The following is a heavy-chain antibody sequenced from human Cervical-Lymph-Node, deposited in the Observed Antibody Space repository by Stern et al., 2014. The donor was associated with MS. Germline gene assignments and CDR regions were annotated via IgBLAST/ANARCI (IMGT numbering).Heavy chain of an antibody. Sequence: QVQLVQSGAEVKKPGASVKVSCKASGYTFTTYGISWVRQAPGQGLEWMGRISAYNGNTDYAQKPQGRVTMTTDTSTTTAYMELRSLRSDDTAVYYCAREDRNYDILTGYYGNWFDPWGQGSLVTVSS. J-gene: IGHJ5*02. CDR3: AREDRNYDILTGYYGNWFDP. V-gene: IGHV1-18*01. D-gene: IGHD3-9*01. CDR1: GYTFTTYG. CDR2: ISAYNGNT.